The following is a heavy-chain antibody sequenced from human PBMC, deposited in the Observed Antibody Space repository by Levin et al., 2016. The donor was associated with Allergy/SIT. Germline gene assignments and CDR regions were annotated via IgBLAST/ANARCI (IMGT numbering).Heavy chain of an antibody. Sequence: ASVKVSCKASGYTFTGYNFINYGISWVRQAPGQGLEWMGWISTYNGNTNYAQKFQGRVMMTTDTSTSTAYMEVRSLRSDDTAVYYCARDPTLYGGNPVGTIDYWGQGTLVTVSS. V-gene: IGHV1-18*04. D-gene: IGHD4-23*01. CDR2: ISTYNGNT. J-gene: IGHJ4*02. CDR3: ARDPTLYGGNPVGTIDY. CDR1: GYTFTGYNFINYG.